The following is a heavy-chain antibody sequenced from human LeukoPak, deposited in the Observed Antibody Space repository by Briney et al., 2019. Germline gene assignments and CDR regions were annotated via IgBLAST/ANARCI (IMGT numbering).Heavy chain of an antibody. CDR1: GYTFTSYG. D-gene: IGHD6-13*01. V-gene: IGHV1-18*01. CDR2: ISAYNGNT. CDR3: ARGPVSDSSSWSFGY. J-gene: IGHJ4*02. Sequence: ASVKVSCKASGYTFTSYGISWVRQAPGQGLEWMGWISAYNGNTNYAQKLQGRVTMTTDTSTSTAYIELRSLRSDDTAVYYCARGPVSDSSSWSFGYWGQGTLVTVSS.